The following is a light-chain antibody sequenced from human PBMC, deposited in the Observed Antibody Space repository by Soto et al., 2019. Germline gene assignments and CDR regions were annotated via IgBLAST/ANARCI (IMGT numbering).Light chain of an antibody. Sequence: QSVLTQPPSVSAAPGQKVTISCSGSSSNIGNNYVSWYQQLPGTAPKLLIYDNNKRPSGIPDRFSGSKSGTSATLGITGLQTGDEADYYCGTWYSSLSAAVFGGGTHLTVL. CDR1: SSNIGNNY. V-gene: IGLV1-51*01. CDR3: GTWYSSLSAAV. J-gene: IGLJ7*01. CDR2: DNN.